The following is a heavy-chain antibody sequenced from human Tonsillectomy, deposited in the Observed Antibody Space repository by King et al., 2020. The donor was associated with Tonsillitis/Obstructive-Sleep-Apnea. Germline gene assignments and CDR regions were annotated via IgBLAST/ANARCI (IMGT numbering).Heavy chain of an antibody. V-gene: IGHV3-23*04. CDR1: GFTFSSCV. D-gene: IGHD5-12*01. CDR3: AKERGGYRGYYL. Sequence: VQLVESGGGLVQPGGSLRLSCAASGFTFSSCVMSWVRQAPGKGLEWVSGISGTGGSTYYADPVKGRFTISRDNSENTLYLQMNNLRAQDTAVYYCAKERGGYRGYYLWGQGTLVTVCS. CDR2: ISGTGGST. J-gene: IGHJ4*02.